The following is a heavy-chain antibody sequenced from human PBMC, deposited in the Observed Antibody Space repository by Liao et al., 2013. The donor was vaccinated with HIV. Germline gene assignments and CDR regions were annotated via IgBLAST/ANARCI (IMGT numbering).Heavy chain of an antibody. V-gene: IGHV4-61*02. CDR1: GGSISSGDYY. CDR2: IHPTGNT. D-gene: IGHD2-2*01. CDR3: ARGTDFDY. Sequence: QVQLQESGPGLVKPSQTLSLTCTVSGGSISSGDYYWSWLRQSAGKGLEWIGRIHPTGNTNYNPSLKSRVTISVDSSTNRFSLLLTSVTAADTAVYYCARGTDFDYWGLGTQVIVSS. J-gene: IGHJ4*02.